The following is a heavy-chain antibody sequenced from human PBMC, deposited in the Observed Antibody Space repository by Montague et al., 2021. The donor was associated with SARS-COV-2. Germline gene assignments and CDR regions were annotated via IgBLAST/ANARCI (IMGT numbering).Heavy chain of an antibody. CDR3: ARNEEGYGYFDL. J-gene: IGHJ2*01. V-gene: IGHV4-39*01. D-gene: IGHD1-1*01. Sequence: SETLFLTCTVSGGSISSTDHFWGWIRQPPGKGLEWIGSIYYTGSTFYTPSLKSRVTISVDTSKNEFSLKLISVTATDTAVYYCARNEEGYGYFDLWGRGTLVTVSS. CDR1: GGSISSTDHF. CDR2: IYYTGST.